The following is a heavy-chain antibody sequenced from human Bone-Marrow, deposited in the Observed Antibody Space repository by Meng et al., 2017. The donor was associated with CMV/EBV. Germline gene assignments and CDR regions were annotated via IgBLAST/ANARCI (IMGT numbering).Heavy chain of an antibody. Sequence: ASVKVSCKASGYTFTSYDINWVRQATGQGLERMGWMNPNSGNTGYAQKFQGRVTMTRNTSISTAYMELSSLRSEDTAVYYCARGGITIFGVVIMRPYYYYGMDVWGQGTTVTVSS. CDR2: MNPNSGNT. D-gene: IGHD3-3*01. J-gene: IGHJ6*02. CDR1: GYTFTSYD. CDR3: ARGGITIFGVVIMRPYYYYGMDV. V-gene: IGHV1-8*01.